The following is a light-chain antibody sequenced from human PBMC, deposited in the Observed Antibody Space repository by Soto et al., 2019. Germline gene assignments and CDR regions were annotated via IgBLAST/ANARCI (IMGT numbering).Light chain of an antibody. V-gene: IGLV1-40*01. CDR2: GNS. J-gene: IGLJ1*01. CDR1: SSNIGAGYD. CDR3: CSHAGGDTYV. Sequence: QSVLTQPPSVSGAPGQRVTISCTGSSSNIGAGYDVHWYQQLPGTAPKLLIYGNSNRPSGVPDRFSGSKSGTSAFLAITGLQAEDEADYYCCSHAGGDTYVFGTGTKVTV.